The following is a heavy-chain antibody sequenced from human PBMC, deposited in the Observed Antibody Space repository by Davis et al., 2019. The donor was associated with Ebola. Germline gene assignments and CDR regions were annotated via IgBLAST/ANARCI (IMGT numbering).Heavy chain of an antibody. CDR3: ARRSYGAYS. J-gene: IGHJ4*02. D-gene: IGHD4/OR15-4a*01. V-gene: IGHV3-23*01. Sequence: GESLKISCAASGFTFSNYAMSWVRQAPGKGLEWVSAINVDGTYYADSVKGRFTISRDNSKNTLYLQMNSLRVEDTAVYYCARRSYGAYSWGQGTLVTVSS. CDR2: INVDGT. CDR1: GFTFSNYA.